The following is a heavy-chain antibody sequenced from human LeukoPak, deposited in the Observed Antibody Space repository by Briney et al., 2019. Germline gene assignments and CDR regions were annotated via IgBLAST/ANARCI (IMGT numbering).Heavy chain of an antibody. J-gene: IGHJ4*02. CDR1: GFTFSDYY. D-gene: IGHD2-2*01. V-gene: IGHV3-11*04. CDR3: ARDRLGYCSSTSCSPWYVY. CDR2: ISSSGSTI. Sequence: GGSLRLSCAASGFTFSDYYMSWIRQAPGKGLEWVSYISSSGSTIYYADSVKGRFTISRDNAKNSLYLQMNSLRAEDTAVYYCARDRLGYCSSTSCSPWYVYWGQGTLVAVSS.